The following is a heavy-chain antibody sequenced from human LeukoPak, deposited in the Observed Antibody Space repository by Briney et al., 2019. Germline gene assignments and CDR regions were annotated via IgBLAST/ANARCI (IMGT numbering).Heavy chain of an antibody. V-gene: IGHV4-34*01. Sequence: SETLSLTCAVYGGSFSGYYWSWIRQPPGKGLEWIGEINHSGSTNYNPSLKSRVTISVDTSKNQFSLKLSSVTAADTAVYYCARAYPYYYGSGSYYRVPDYFDYWGQGTLVTVSS. J-gene: IGHJ4*02. CDR2: INHSGST. CDR1: GGSFSGYY. CDR3: ARAYPYYYGSGSYYRVPDYFDY. D-gene: IGHD3-10*01.